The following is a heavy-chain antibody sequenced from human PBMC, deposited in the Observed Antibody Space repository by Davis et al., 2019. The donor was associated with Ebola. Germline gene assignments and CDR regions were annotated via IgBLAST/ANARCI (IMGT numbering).Heavy chain of an antibody. J-gene: IGHJ6*04. CDR1: GYSFKNYA. D-gene: IGHD6-13*01. Sequence: AASVKVSCKASGYSFKNYAISWVRQAPGQGLEWMGWISAYNGNTNYAQKVQGRVTMTTDTSTGTAYMELRSLRSDDTAVYYCARVGGIAAAGSMDVWGKGTTVTVSS. V-gene: IGHV1-18*01. CDR3: ARVGGIAAAGSMDV. CDR2: ISAYNGNT.